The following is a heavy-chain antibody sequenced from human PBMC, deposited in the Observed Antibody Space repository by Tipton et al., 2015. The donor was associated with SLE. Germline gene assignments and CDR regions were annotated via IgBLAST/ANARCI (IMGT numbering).Heavy chain of an antibody. V-gene: IGHV4-59*01. J-gene: IGHJ6*02. CDR3: ARGGSGGYEGLSDYYGMHV. Sequence: TLSLTCSVSGDSINSFYWSWIRQPPGKGLEWIGYIYFSGSTDYNPSLKSRVSISVDTSKNQFSLRLNSVTAADTAVYYCARGGSGGYEGLSDYYGMHVCAQGTSVSVSS. CDR1: GDSINSFY. D-gene: IGHD1-26*01. CDR2: IYFSGST.